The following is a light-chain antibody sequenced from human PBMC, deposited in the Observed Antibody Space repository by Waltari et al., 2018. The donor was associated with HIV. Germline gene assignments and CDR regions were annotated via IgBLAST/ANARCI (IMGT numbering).Light chain of an antibody. V-gene: IGKV1-39*01. CDR1: HNINNY. J-gene: IGKJ4*01. CDR2: TAS. CDR3: QQTYRTPLT. Sequence: DIQMTQSQYSLYASVGDRVTITCRASHNINNYWNWYQHQPGKAPKLLIYTASSLQSWVPAMFSGSESGTDFNLTISSLQPEDFASYYCQQTYRTPLTFGGGTKVDTK.